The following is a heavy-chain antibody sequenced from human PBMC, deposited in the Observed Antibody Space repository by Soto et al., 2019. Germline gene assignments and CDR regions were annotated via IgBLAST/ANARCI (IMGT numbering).Heavy chain of an antibody. CDR1: GFTFSSYG. CDR2: IWYDGSNK. Sequence: QVQLVESGGGVVQPGRSLRLSCAASGFTFSSYGMHWVRQAPGKGLEWVAVIWYDGSNKYYADSVKGRFTISRDNSKNTLYLQMNSPRAEDTAVYYCARQAVAGTGYYYYGMDVWGQGTTVTVSS. J-gene: IGHJ6*02. D-gene: IGHD6-19*01. V-gene: IGHV3-33*01. CDR3: ARQAVAGTGYYYYGMDV.